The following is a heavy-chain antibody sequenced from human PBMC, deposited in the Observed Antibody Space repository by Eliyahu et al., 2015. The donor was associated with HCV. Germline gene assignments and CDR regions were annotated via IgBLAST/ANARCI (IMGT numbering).Heavy chain of an antibody. D-gene: IGHD3-22*01. Sequence: QVQLVQSGAEVKKPGSSVKXSCKASGGTFSSYTISWVRQAPGQGLEWMGRIIPILGIANYXQKXQGRVTITADKSTSTAYMELSSLRSEDTAVYYCAVTYYYDSSGYGGAFDIWGQGTMVTVSS. CDR2: IIPILGIA. CDR3: AVTYYYDSSGYGGAFDI. V-gene: IGHV1-69*02. CDR1: GGTFSSYT. J-gene: IGHJ3*02.